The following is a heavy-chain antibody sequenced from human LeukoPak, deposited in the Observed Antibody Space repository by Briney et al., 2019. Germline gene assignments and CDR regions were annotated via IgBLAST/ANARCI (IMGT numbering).Heavy chain of an antibody. D-gene: IGHD3-3*01. CDR3: ARATIFGVVTYPLFFDY. CDR1: GYTFTSYY. V-gene: IGHV1-46*03. CDR2: INPSGGST. J-gene: IGHJ4*02. Sequence: PSVKVSCKASGYTFTSYYMHWVRQAPGQGLEWMGIINPSGGSTSYAQKFQGRVTMTRDTSTSTVYMELSSLRSEDTAVYYCARATIFGVVTYPLFFDYWGQGTLVTVSS.